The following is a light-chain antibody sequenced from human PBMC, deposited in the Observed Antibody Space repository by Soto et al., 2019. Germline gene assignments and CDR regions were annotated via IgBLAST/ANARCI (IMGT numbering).Light chain of an antibody. J-gene: IGLJ3*02. CDR3: SSYTSSSTWG. Sequence: QSALTQPAFVSGSPGQSITISCTGTSSDVGGYDYVSWYQQHPGTAPKVMIFNVSYRPSGVSSRFSGSKSGNTASLTISGHQPEAEADYYCSSYTSSSTWGFGGVTKLTVL. CDR2: NVS. CDR1: SSDVGGYDY. V-gene: IGLV2-14*01.